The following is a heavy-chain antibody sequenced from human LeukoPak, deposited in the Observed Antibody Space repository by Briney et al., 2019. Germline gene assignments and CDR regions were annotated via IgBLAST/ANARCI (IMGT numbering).Heavy chain of an antibody. CDR2: ISSSSGTI. CDR1: GFTFSSYE. J-gene: IGHJ4*02. D-gene: IGHD1-26*01. Sequence: GGSLRLSCAASGFTFSSYEMNWVRQAPGKGLEWVSYISSSSGTIYYADSVKGRFTISRDNAKNSLYLQMNSLRAEDTAVYYCAKAGSIRFDYWGQGTLVTVSS. V-gene: IGHV3-48*03. CDR3: AKAGSIRFDY.